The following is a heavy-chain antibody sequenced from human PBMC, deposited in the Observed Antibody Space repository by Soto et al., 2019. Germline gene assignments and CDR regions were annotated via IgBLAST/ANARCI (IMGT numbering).Heavy chain of an antibody. V-gene: IGHV3-23*01. D-gene: IGHD3-3*02. CDR1: GFTFSDFS. J-gene: IGHJ6*03. CDR2: ISPSGGDT. CDR3: AKRDGAHFYFYYMAV. Sequence: EVHLLESGGGLVQPGGSLRLSCAASGFTFSDFSMSWVRQAPGKGLEWISAISPSGGDTYNADSVKGRFTVSRDNSKDTLYLQMNSLRAEDTAVYYCAKRDGAHFYFYYMAVWGKGTTVTVSS.